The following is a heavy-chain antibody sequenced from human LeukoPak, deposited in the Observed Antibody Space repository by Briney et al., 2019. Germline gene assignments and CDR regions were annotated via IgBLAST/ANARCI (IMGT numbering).Heavy chain of an antibody. J-gene: IGHJ4*02. Sequence: ASVKVSCKASGYTFTGYYIHWVRQAPGQGLEWMGWIIPNSSGAEYAQKFQDRVTMTRDTSTSTAYLELSRLTSGDTAVYYCARSARSPPTVTYGDYYDYWGQGTLVTVSS. D-gene: IGHD4-17*01. CDR2: IIPNSSGA. CDR3: ARSARSPPTVTYGDYYDY. V-gene: IGHV1-2*02. CDR1: GYTFTGYY.